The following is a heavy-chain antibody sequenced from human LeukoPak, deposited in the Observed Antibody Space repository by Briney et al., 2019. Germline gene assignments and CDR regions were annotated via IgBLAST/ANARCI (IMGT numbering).Heavy chain of an antibody. D-gene: IGHD6-19*01. CDR2: INAGNGNT. J-gene: IGHJ1*01. Sequence: ASVKVSCKASGYTFTNYAMHWVRQAPGQRLEWMGWINAGNGNTKYSQKFQGRVTITRDTSASTAYMELCSLRSEDTALYYCARAPGWYVEYFQHWGQGTLVTVSS. CDR3: ARAPGWYVEYFQH. CDR1: GYTFTNYA. V-gene: IGHV1-3*01.